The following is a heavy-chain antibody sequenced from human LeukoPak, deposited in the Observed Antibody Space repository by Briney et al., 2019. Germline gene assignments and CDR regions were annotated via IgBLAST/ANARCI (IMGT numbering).Heavy chain of an antibody. D-gene: IGHD3-22*01. CDR1: GGFISSGGYY. V-gene: IGHV4-39*01. J-gene: IGHJ3*01. CDR3: ARNPPNSYDSSGRMGAFDV. CDR2: VHHSGIT. Sequence: SETLSLTCVVSGGFISSGGYYWGWIRHPPEKGLEWIGSVHHSGITYYNTSLKSRVTISVDKSKNQFSLELTSVTAADTAVYYCARNPPNSYDSSGRMGAFDVWGQGTMVTVSS.